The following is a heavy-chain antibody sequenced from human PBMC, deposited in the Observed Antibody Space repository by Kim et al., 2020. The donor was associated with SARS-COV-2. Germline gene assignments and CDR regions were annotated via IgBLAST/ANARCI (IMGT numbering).Heavy chain of an antibody. D-gene: IGHD2-21*02. Sequence: SVKVSCKASGGTFSSYAISWVRQAPGQGLEWMGGIIPIFGTANYAQKFQGRVTITADKSTSTDYMELSSRRSEDTAVYYCARVRGGNSYFFDYWGQGTLVTVSS. J-gene: IGHJ4*02. CDR1: GGTFSSYA. V-gene: IGHV1-69*06. CDR3: ARVRGGNSYFFDY. CDR2: IIPIFGTA.